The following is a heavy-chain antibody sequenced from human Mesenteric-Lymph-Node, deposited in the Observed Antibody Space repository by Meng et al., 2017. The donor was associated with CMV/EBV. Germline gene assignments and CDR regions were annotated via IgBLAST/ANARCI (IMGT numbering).Heavy chain of an antibody. CDR2: IHGGGISP. V-gene: IGHV3-23*03. CDR1: GFTFGDYA. D-gene: IGHD3-3*01. Sequence: GGSLRLSCVASGFTFGDYAMNWVRQAPGKGLEWVSGIHGGGISPLYAASVKGRFTISRDNAKNSLYLQMNSLRAEDTAVYYCAREYYDFWSGYSYGMDVWGQGTTVTVSS. J-gene: IGHJ6*02. CDR3: AREYYDFWSGYSYGMDV.